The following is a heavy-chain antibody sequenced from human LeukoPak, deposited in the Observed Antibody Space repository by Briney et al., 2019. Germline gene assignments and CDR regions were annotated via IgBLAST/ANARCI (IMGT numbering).Heavy chain of an antibody. V-gene: IGHV1-69*05. Sequence: SVKVSCKASGGTFSSYAISWVRQAPGQGLEWMGGIIPIFGTANYAQKFQGRVTITTDESTSTAYMELGSLRSEDTAVYYCASSYYDTAMGLWGQGTLVTVSS. CDR1: GGTFSSYA. CDR3: ASSYYDTAMGL. D-gene: IGHD3-22*01. CDR2: IIPIFGTA. J-gene: IGHJ4*02.